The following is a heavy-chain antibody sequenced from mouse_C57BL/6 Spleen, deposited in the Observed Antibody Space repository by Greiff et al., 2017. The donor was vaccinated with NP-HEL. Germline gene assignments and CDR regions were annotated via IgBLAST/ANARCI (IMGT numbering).Heavy chain of an antibody. CDR2: IYPGSGNT. CDR1: GYTFTDYY. J-gene: IGHJ2*01. CDR3: ARRSSGLDY. Sequence: QVQLKESGAELVRPGASVKLSCKASGYTFTDYYINWVKQRPGQGLEWIARIYPGSGNTYYNEKFKGKATLTAEKSSSTAYMQLSSLTAEDSAVYFCARRSSGLDYWGQGTTLTVSS. D-gene: IGHD3-2*02. V-gene: IGHV1-76*01.